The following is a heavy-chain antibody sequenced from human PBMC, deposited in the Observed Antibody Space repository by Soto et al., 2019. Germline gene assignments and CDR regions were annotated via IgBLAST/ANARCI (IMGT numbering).Heavy chain of an antibody. D-gene: IGHD1-7*01. CDR1: GYSFTIYC. V-gene: IGHV5-51*01. CDR2: IYPGDSDI. J-gene: IGHJ5*02. Sequence: PGESLKISGKGSGYSFTIYCIGWVLQMPGKGLEWMGIIYPGDSDIRYSPSFQGQVTISADKAITTAYLQWSSLKASDTAMYYCARQGDWNSNWFDPWGQGTLVTVSS. CDR3: ARQGDWNSNWFDP.